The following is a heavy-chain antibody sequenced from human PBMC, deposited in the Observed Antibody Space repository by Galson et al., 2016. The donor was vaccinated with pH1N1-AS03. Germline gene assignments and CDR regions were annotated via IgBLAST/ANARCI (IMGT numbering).Heavy chain of an antibody. D-gene: IGHD3-22*01. Sequence: SLRLSCAASGFAINKYGMHWVRQAPGNGLEWVAIIWNDGGTTHYADSVKGRFTISRDNSKNTRDLQINSLRAEDTAVYYCVRDDDSSGYYPDSWGRGTLVTVSS. CDR2: IWNDGGTT. CDR1: GFAINKYG. V-gene: IGHV3-33*01. J-gene: IGHJ4*02. CDR3: VRDDDSSGYYPDS.